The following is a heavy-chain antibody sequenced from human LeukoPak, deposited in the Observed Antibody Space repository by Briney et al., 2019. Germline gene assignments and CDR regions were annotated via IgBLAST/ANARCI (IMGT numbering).Heavy chain of an antibody. CDR3: AKTIASLGSGARYFDP. CDR2: MHPGESEI. CDR1: GYSFTNYW. V-gene: IGHV5-51*01. D-gene: IGHD5/OR15-5a*01. J-gene: IGHJ5*02. Sequence: GESLMISCKASGYSFTNYWIAWVRQKPRKGLEWMGIMHPGESEINYSPSFEGQVTISADTSISTAYLEWYGLKASDSAIYYCAKTIASLGSGARYFDPWGQGTMITVSS.